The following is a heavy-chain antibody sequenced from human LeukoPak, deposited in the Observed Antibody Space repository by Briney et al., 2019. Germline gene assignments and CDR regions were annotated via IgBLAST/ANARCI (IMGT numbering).Heavy chain of an antibody. CDR3: AREPRWYYYDSASYYFDY. D-gene: IGHD3-22*01. V-gene: IGHV4-59*11. CDR1: AGSISGHS. Sequence: SETLSLTCTVSAGSISGHSWNWIRQPPGKGLEWIGDIYYSGSTRYNPSLESRVTISLDTSKNQFSLSLTSVTAAGTAVYYCAREPRWYYYDSASYYFDYWGQGTLVTVSS. J-gene: IGHJ4*02. CDR2: IYYSGST.